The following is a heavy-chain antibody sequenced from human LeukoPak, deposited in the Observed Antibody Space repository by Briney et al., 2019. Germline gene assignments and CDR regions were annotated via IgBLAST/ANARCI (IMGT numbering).Heavy chain of an antibody. CDR2: ISSSGSTI. D-gene: IGHD2-2*01. CDR3: ATPDLGYCSSTSCRRGGY. Sequence: GGSLRLSCAASGFTFSSYEMNWVRQAPGKGLEWVSYISSSGSTIYYADSVKGRFTISRDNAKNSLYLQMNSLRAEDTAVYYCATPDLGYCSSTSCRRGGYWGQGTLVTVSS. J-gene: IGHJ4*02. V-gene: IGHV3-48*03. CDR1: GFTFSSYE.